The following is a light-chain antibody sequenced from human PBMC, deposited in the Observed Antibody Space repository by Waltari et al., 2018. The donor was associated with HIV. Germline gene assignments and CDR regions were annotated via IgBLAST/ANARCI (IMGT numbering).Light chain of an antibody. CDR3: QHYDNWPLS. Sequence: EIVMTQSPGTLSVSPGERVTLSCRASHSISSNLGWYQHKPGQAPRLLMYGASTRATGVPARFSGSGSGTEFTLTISSLQSEDFAIYYCQHYDNWPLSFGPGTKVDI. V-gene: IGKV3-15*01. J-gene: IGKJ3*01. CDR1: HSISSN. CDR2: GAS.